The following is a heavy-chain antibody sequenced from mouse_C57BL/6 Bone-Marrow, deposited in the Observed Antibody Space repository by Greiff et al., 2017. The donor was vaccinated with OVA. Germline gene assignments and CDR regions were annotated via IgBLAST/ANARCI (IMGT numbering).Heavy chain of an antibody. J-gene: IGHJ4*01. CDR3: TTPYGYFYYYAMDY. Sequence: EVQLQQSGAELVRPGASVKLSCTASGFNIKDDYMHWVKQRPEQGLEWIGWIDPENGDTEYASKFQGKATITADTSSNTAYLQLSSLTSEDTAVYYCTTPYGYFYYYAMDYWGQGTSVTVSS. CDR2: IDPENGDT. D-gene: IGHD2-2*01. V-gene: IGHV14-4*01. CDR1: GFNIKDDY.